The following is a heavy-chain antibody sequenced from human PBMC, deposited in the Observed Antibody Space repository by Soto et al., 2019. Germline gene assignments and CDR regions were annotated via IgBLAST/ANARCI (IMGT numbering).Heavy chain of an antibody. CDR1: GGTFISYA. CDR3: ARDSALMVYAIPNYYYYGMDV. Sequence: SVKVSCKASGGTFISYAISWVRQAPGQGLEWMGGIIPIFGTANYAQKFQGGVTITADESTSTAYMELSSLRSEDTAVYYCARDSALMVYAIPNYYYYGMDVWGQGTTVTVSS. J-gene: IGHJ6*02. D-gene: IGHD2-8*01. V-gene: IGHV1-69*13. CDR2: IIPIFGTA.